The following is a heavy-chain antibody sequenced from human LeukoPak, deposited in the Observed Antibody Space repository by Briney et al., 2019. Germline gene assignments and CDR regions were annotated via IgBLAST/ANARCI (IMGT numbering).Heavy chain of an antibody. D-gene: IGHD5-24*01. CDR3: ARHGENDVEMATIDY. J-gene: IGHJ4*02. Sequence: PSETLSLTCTVSGRSISSSSYYCGWIRQPPGKGLEWIGRIYYSGSTYYNPSLKSRVTISVDTSKNQFSLKLSSVTAADTAVYYCARHGENDVEMATIDYWGQGTLVTVSS. CDR1: GRSISSSSYY. CDR2: IYYSGST. V-gene: IGHV4-39*01.